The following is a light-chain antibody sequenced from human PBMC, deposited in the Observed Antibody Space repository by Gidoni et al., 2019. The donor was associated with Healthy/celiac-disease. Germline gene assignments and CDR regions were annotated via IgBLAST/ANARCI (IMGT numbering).Light chain of an antibody. CDR2: GAS. V-gene: IGKV3-15*01. CDR1: QSVSSN. J-gene: IGKJ1*01. Sequence: EIVMPQSPATLSVSPGERATLSCRASQSVSSNLAWYQHKPGQAPRLLIYGASTRATGIPARFSGSGSGTEFTLTISSLQSEDFAVYYCQQYNNWPPWTFXQXTKVEIK. CDR3: QQYNNWPPWT.